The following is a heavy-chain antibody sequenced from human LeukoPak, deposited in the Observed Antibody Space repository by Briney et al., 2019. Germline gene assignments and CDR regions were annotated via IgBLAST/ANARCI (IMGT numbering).Heavy chain of an antibody. CDR1: GFTFSSYA. J-gene: IGHJ4*02. CDR3: ASGIAAAGTSPWDY. Sequence: GGSLRLSCAASGFTFSSYAMSWVRQAPGKGLEWVSAISGSGGSTYYADSVKGRFTISRDNSKNTLYLQMNSLRAEDTAVYYCASGIAAAGTSPWDYWGQGTLVTVSS. V-gene: IGHV3-23*01. D-gene: IGHD6-13*01. CDR2: ISGSGGST.